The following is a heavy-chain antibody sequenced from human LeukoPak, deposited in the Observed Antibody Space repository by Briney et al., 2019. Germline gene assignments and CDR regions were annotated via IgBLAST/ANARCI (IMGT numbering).Heavy chain of an antibody. CDR1: GFTFSDYC. CDR2: ISSGGSTT. CDR3: ARVRSNGWYFDY. J-gene: IGHJ4*02. D-gene: IGHD6-19*01. Sequence: GGSLRLSCAASGFTFSDYCMSWIRQAPGKGLQWISFISSGGSTTNYADSVKGRFTISRDNAKNSLYLQMNSLRAEDTAVYYCARVRSNGWYFDYWGQGTLVTVSS. V-gene: IGHV3-11*01.